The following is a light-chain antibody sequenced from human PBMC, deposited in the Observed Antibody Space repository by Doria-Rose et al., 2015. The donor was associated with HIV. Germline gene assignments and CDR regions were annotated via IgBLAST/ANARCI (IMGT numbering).Light chain of an antibody. V-gene: IGLV1-51*02. Sequence: QPGLTQPPSISAAPGQKVTISCSGSSSNIGNNFVSWYQQLPRTAPKLLIYENDKRPSGIPDRFSGSKSGTSATLVITGLQTGDEADYYCGTWDSSLSAVVFGGGTKLTVL. CDR2: END. J-gene: IGLJ2*01. CDR3: GTWDSSLSAVV. CDR1: SSNIGNNF.